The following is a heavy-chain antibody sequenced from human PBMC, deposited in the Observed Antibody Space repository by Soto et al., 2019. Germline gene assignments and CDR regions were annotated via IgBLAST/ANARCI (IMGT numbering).Heavy chain of an antibody. CDR2: INHSGST. D-gene: IGHD3-10*01. CDR1: GGSFSGYY. CDR3: ARGSLLLWFGEALPYWYFDL. J-gene: IGHJ2*01. Sequence: SETLSLTCAVYGGSFSGYYWSWIRQPPGKGLEWIGEINHSGSTDYNPSLKSRVTISVDTSKNQFSLKLSSVTAADTAVYYCARGSLLLWFGEALPYWYFDLWGRGTLVTVSS. V-gene: IGHV4-34*01.